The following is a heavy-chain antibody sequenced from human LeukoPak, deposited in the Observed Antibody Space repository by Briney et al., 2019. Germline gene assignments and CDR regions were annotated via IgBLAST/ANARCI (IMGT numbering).Heavy chain of an antibody. CDR3: AREVTGAIDY. CDR2: IIPIFGTA. D-gene: IGHD7-27*01. V-gene: IGHV1-69*01. J-gene: IGHJ4*02. CDR1: GGTLSSYA. Sequence: GSSVKVSCKASGGTLSSYAINWVRQAPGQGLEWMGGIIPIFGTANYAQKFQGRVTITADESTSTAYMELSSLRSEDTAVYYCAREVTGAIDYWGQGTLVTVSS.